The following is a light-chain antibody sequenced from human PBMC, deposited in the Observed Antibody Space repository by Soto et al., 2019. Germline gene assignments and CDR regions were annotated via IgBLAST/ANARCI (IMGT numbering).Light chain of an antibody. CDR3: SSYAGSSKV. J-gene: IGLJ1*01. CDR1: SSDVGSYNY. V-gene: IGLV2-14*01. Sequence: QSALTQPASVSGSPGQSITISCTGTSSDVGSYNYVSWYQLHPGKAPKLMIYEVSNRPSGVSNRFSGSKSGDTASLTVSGLQAEDEADYYCSSYAGSSKVFGTGTKVTVL. CDR2: EVS.